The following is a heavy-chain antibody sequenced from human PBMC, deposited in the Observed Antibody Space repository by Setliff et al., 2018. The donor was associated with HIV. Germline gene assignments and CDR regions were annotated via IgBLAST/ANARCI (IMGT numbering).Heavy chain of an antibody. CDR2: INQDESEK. CDR1: GFIFRNYW. J-gene: IGHJ4*02. CDR3: AKKTAAYTSGSWLHY. Sequence: PGGSLRLSCAVSGFIFRNYWMTWVRQAPGRGLEWVASINQDESEKYYVDSVKGRFTISRDNAQNSLYLQMNSLRAEDTAVYYCAKKTAAYTSGSWLHYWGQGTLVTVSS. D-gene: IGHD3-10*01. V-gene: IGHV3-7*03.